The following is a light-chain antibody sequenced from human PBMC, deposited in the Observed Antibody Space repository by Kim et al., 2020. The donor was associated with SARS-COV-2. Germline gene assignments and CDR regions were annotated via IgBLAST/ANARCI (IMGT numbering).Light chain of an antibody. Sequence: EIVLTQSPGTLSLSPGERATLSCRASQSVSSSYLAWYQQKPGQAPRLLIYNASNSATDIPDRFSGSGSGTDFTLTISRVGPEDFAVYYCQQYGSSPRTFGQGTKVDIK. CDR3: QQYGSSPRT. CDR2: NAS. J-gene: IGKJ1*01. V-gene: IGKV3-20*01. CDR1: QSVSSSY.